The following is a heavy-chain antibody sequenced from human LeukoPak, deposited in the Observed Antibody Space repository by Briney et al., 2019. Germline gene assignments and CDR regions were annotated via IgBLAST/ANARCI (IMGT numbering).Heavy chain of an antibody. D-gene: IGHD2-15*01. CDR2: IYYSGST. Sequence: SETLTLTCTVSGGSISSYYWSWIQQPPGKGLKWIGYIYYSGSTNYNPSLKSRVTISVDTSKNQFSLKLSSVTAADTAVYYCARLGRGYFDYWGQGTLVTVSS. CDR1: GGSISSYY. CDR3: ARLGRGYFDY. V-gene: IGHV4-59*01. J-gene: IGHJ4*02.